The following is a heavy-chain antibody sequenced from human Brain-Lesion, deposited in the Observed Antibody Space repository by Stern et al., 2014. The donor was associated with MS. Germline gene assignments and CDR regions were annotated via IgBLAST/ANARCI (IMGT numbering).Heavy chain of an antibody. CDR3: ARDDHRDSSGHYAPFDY. Sequence: VQLLESGAEVKKPGASVKVSCKASGYTFIRYAMQWVRQAPGPRLEWMGRINGVDDKTKYSHKFQGRVTITRDTSANTVYMELSSLRSEDTAVYYCARDDHRDSSGHYAPFDYWGQGTRVTVSS. D-gene: IGHD3-22*01. J-gene: IGHJ4*02. V-gene: IGHV1-3*01. CDR1: GYTFIRYA. CDR2: INGVDDKT.